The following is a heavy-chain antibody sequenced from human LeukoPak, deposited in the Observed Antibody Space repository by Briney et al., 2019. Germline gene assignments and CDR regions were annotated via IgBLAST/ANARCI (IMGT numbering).Heavy chain of an antibody. CDR2: ISYDGSNK. CDR1: GFTFSSYA. V-gene: IGHV3-30-3*01. CDR3: ARPLGEWLSHYYYGMDV. D-gene: IGHD3-3*01. J-gene: IGHJ6*02. Sequence: GRSLRLSCVASGFTFSSYAMHWVRQAPGKGLEWVAVISYDGSNKYYADSVKGRFTISRDNSKNTLYLQMNSLRAEDTAVYYCARPLGEWLSHYYYGMDVWGQGTTVTVSS.